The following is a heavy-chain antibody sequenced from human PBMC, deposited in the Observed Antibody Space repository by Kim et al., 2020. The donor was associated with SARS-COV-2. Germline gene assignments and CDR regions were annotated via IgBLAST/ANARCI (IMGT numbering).Heavy chain of an antibody. D-gene: IGHD3-10*01. J-gene: IGHJ4*02. CDR2: ISYDGSNK. Sequence: GGSLRLSCAASGFTFSSYGMHWVRQAPGKGLEWVAVISYDGSNKYYADSVKGRFTISRDNSKNTLYLQMNSLRAEDTAVYYCARDFTTMVRGECWGQGTLVTVSS. CDR1: GFTFSSYG. V-gene: IGHV3-33*05. CDR3: ARDFTTMVRGEC.